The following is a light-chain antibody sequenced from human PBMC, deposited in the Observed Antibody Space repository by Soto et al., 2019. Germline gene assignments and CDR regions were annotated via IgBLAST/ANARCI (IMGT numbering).Light chain of an antibody. Sequence: AIRMTQSPSSLSASTGDRVTITCRASQGISSYLAWYQQKPGKAPKLLIYAASTLQSGVPSRFIGSESWTDFTLTISCLQSEDFATYYCQQYYSYPFTFGPGTKVDIK. CDR1: QGISSY. V-gene: IGKV1-8*01. CDR3: QQYYSYPFT. CDR2: AAS. J-gene: IGKJ3*01.